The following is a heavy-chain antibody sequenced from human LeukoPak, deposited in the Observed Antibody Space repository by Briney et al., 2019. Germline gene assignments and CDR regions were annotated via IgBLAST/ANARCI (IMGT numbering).Heavy chain of an antibody. V-gene: IGHV1-2*02. CDR2: INPSSGGT. Sequence: ASVKVSCKASGYTFTGYYMHWVRQAPGQGLEWMGWINPSSGGTNYAQKFQGRVTMTRDTSISAAYMELSRLRSDDTAVYYCARVGPSYCGGDCYSEDFDYWGQGTLVTVSS. J-gene: IGHJ4*02. CDR3: ARVGPSYCGGDCYSEDFDY. CDR1: GYTFTGYY. D-gene: IGHD2-21*02.